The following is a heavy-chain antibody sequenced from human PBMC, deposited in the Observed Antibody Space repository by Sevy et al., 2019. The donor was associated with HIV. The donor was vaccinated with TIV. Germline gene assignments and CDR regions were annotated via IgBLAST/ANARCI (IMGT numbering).Heavy chain of an antibody. V-gene: IGHV4-59*01. CDR1: GGSISSYY. CDR3: ARENPSSLRLFDP. D-gene: IGHD6-13*01. J-gene: IGHJ5*02. Sequence: SETLSLTCTVSGGSISSYYWSWIRQPPGKGLEWIGYIYYSGSTNYNPSLKSRVTISVDTSKNQFSLKLSSVTAADTAVYYCARENPSSLRLFDPWGQGTLVTVSS. CDR2: IYYSGST.